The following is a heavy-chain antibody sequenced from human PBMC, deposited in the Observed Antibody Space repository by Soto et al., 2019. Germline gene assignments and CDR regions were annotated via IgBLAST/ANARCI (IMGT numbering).Heavy chain of an antibody. V-gene: IGHV3-30-3*01. CDR3: ARDRLRYNWNDFPYYYYGMDV. Sequence: QVLLVESGGGVVQPGRSLRLSCAASGFTFSSYAMHWVRQAPGKGLEWVAVISYDGSNKYYADSVKGRFTISRDNSKNTLYLQMNSLRAEDTAVYYCARDRLRYNWNDFPYYYYGMDVWGQGTTVTVSS. CDR1: GFTFSSYA. J-gene: IGHJ6*02. CDR2: ISYDGSNK. D-gene: IGHD1-1*01.